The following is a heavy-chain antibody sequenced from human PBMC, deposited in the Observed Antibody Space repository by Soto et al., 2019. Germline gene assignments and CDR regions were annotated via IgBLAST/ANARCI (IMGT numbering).Heavy chain of an antibody. D-gene: IGHD3-22*01. Sequence: SETLSLTCAVYGVSFSGYYWSWIRQPPGKGLEWIGEINHSGSTNYNPSLKSRVTISVDTSKNQFSLKLSSVTAADTAVYYCERSRVVVIGYNWFDPWGQGTLVTVSS. CDR3: ERSRVVVIGYNWFDP. J-gene: IGHJ5*02. CDR1: GVSFSGYY. CDR2: INHSGST. V-gene: IGHV4-34*01.